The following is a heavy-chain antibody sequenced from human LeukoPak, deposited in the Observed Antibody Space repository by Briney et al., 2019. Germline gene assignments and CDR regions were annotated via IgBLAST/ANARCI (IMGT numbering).Heavy chain of an antibody. CDR1: GFTFSSYT. Sequence: GGSLRLSCAASGFTFSSYTMNWVRQAPGKGLEWVSGISGSGDSTYYADSVKGRFTISRDNSKNTLYLQMNSLRAEDTAVYYCARRSGIAVAGAFDYWGQGTLVTVSS. CDR3: ARRSGIAVAGAFDY. D-gene: IGHD6-19*01. J-gene: IGHJ4*02. V-gene: IGHV3-23*01. CDR2: ISGSGDST.